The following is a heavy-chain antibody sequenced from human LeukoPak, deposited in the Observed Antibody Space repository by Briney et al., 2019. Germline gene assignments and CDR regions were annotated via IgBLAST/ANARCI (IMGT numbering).Heavy chain of an antibody. CDR3: ARLIGDRTIYDY. CDR1: GFTFRTYW. Sequence: QSGGSLRLSCAASGFTFRTYWMSWVRQAPGRGLEWVASINQGGSETYYVESVKGRFTISGDNAMNSFFLQMNSLRAEDTAVYYCARLIGDRTIYDYWGQGTLVTASS. J-gene: IGHJ4*02. D-gene: IGHD6-6*01. V-gene: IGHV3-7*01. CDR2: INQGGSET.